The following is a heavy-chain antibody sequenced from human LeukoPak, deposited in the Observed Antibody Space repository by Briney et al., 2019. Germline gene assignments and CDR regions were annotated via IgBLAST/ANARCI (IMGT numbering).Heavy chain of an antibody. CDR2: IYYSGST. D-gene: IGHD1-14*01. CDR1: GGSISSSSYY. CDR3: ARVPPNRRGVDAFDI. Sequence: SETLSLTCTVSGGSISSSSYYWGWIRQPPGKGLEWIGSIYYSGSTYYNPSLKSRVTISVDTSKNQFSLKLSSVTAADTAVYYCARVPPNRRGVDAFDIWGQGTMVTVSS. V-gene: IGHV4-39*07. J-gene: IGHJ3*02.